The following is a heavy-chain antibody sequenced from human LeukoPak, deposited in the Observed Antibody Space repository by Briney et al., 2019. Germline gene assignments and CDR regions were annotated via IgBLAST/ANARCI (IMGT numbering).Heavy chain of an antibody. CDR3: VTKEPSTSGWSY. D-gene: IGHD6-19*01. V-gene: IGHV3-21*01. Sequence: GGSLRLSCAASGFAFSTYTMNWVRQAPGKGLEWVSAIRGSGSNTYYPGSVKGRFTISRDNAENSVYLQMNDLRAEDTGVYYCVTKEPSTSGWSYWGQGTLVTVSS. CDR2: IRGSGSNT. CDR1: GFAFSTYT. J-gene: IGHJ4*02.